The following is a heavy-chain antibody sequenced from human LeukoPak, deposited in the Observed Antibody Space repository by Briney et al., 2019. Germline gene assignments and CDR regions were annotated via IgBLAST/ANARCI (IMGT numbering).Heavy chain of an antibody. J-gene: IGHJ6*03. CDR2: ISAYNGNT. V-gene: IGHV1-18*01. D-gene: IGHD3-3*01. CDR1: GYTFTSYG. CDR3: ARAREWLGADYYDYMDV. Sequence: ASVKVSCKASGYTFTSYGISWVRQAPGQGLEWMGWISAYNGNTNYAQKLQGRVTMTTDTSTSTAYMELRSLRSDDTAVYYCARAREWLGADYYDYMDVWGKGTTVTVSS.